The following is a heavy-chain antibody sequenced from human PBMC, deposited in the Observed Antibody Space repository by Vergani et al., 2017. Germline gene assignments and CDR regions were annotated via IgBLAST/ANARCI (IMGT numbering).Heavy chain of an antibody. J-gene: IGHJ5*02. CDR2: ISHSGST. D-gene: IGHD3-10*01. CDR3: ARGRGVYASGKRWFDP. V-gene: IGHV4-34*01. CDR1: DGSFNDYY. Sequence: QVQLQESGPGLVKPSETLSLTCAVYDGSFNDYYWSWIRQPPGKGLEWIGEISHSGSTNYNPSLKSRVTISIDTSKNQFSLKLNSVTAADTAVYYCARGRGVYASGKRWFDPWGQGTLVTVSS.